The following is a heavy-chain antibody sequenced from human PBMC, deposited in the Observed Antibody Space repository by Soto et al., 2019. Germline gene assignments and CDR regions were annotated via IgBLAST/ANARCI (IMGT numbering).Heavy chain of an antibody. CDR2: ISWNSGTI. D-gene: IGHD6-19*01. Sequence: EVQLVESGGGLVQPGRSLRLSCAASGFTFDDHAMHWVRQGPGKGLEWVSGISWNSGTIVYADSVKGRFTISRDNTKNSLYLQMDSLRREDTALYYCAKDTKSTGWYFGLDLWGQGTTVTVSS. CDR3: AKDTKSTGWYFGLDL. CDR1: GFTFDDHA. J-gene: IGHJ6*02. V-gene: IGHV3-9*01.